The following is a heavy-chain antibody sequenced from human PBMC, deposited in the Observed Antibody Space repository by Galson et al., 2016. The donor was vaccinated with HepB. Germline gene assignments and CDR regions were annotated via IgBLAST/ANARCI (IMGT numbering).Heavy chain of an antibody. V-gene: IGHV3-23*01. CDR2: VSGSGTNT. CDR1: GLTFSSCA. J-gene: IGHJ4*02. CDR3: AKGDKVTGWDN. D-gene: IGHD6-19*01. Sequence: CAASGLTFSSCAMYWVRQAPGKGLEWVSAVSGSGTNTYHANSVKGRFTVSRDNSKNTLYLQMNSLRAEDTAVYYCAKGDKVTGWDNWGQGTLVAVSS.